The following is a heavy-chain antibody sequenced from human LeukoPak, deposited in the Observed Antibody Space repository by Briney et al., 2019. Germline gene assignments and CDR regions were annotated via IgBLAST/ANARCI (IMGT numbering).Heavy chain of an antibody. CDR2: IIPIFGTA. V-gene: IGHV1-69*13. D-gene: IGHD6-13*01. Sequence: ASVKVSCKASGGTFSSHAISWVRQAPGQGLEWMGGIIPIFGTANYAQKFQGRVTITADESTSTAYMELSSLRSEDTAVYYCARDDRLRYSSSWYNLDYWGQGTLVTVSS. CDR3: ARDDRLRYSSSWYNLDY. CDR1: GGTFSSHA. J-gene: IGHJ4*02.